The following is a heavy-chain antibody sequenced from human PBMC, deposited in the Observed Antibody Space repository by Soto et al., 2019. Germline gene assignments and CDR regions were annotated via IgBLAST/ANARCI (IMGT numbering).Heavy chain of an antibody. V-gene: IGHV1-69*01. Sequence: QVQLVQSGAEVKKPGSSLKVSCKAPGGTFSTYAISWVRQAPGQGLEWMGGVIPIFGTPKYAQKFQGRVTITADESTSTGDIELRSLRSEDTAVYYCARSQGGSSSLDIYYYYYYGRDVWGQGTTVTVSS. CDR3: ARSQGGSSSLDIYYYYYYGRDV. CDR2: VIPIFGTP. J-gene: IGHJ6*02. D-gene: IGHD2-15*01. CDR1: GGTFSTYA.